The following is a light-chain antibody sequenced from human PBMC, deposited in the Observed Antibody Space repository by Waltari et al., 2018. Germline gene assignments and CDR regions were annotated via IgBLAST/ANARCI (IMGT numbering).Light chain of an antibody. CDR3: CSYAGSKFYV. CDR2: EVT. Sequence: QSALTQPASVSGSPGQSITISCTGTSSDVGTYNLVSWYQQHPGKGPKLRIYEVTKRPSGVSNRFSGSKSGNTASLTISGLQAEDEAEYYCCSYAGSKFYVFGTGTKVTVL. CDR1: SSDVGTYNL. V-gene: IGLV2-23*02. J-gene: IGLJ1*01.